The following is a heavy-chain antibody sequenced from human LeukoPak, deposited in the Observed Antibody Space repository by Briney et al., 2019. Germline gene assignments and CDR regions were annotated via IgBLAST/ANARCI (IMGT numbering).Heavy chain of an antibody. Sequence: PGRSLRLSCAASGFTFNSYAMHWVRQAPGKGLEWVAVISYDGSNKYYADSVKGRFTISRDNSKNTLYLQMNSLRAEDTAVYYCARDRSLTDYWGQGTLVTVSS. CDR2: ISYDGSNK. J-gene: IGHJ4*02. D-gene: IGHD3-10*01. CDR3: ARDRSLTDY. V-gene: IGHV3-30*04. CDR1: GFTFNSYA.